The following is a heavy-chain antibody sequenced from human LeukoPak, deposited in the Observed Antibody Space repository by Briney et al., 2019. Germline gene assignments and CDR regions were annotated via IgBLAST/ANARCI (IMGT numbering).Heavy chain of an antibody. CDR2: ITGSGGRT. V-gene: IGHV3-23*01. J-gene: IGHJ4*02. Sequence: PGGSLRLSCAASGFTFSSYAMSWVRQAPGKGLEWVSVITGSGGRTYYADSVKGRFTISRDNSKNTLYLQMNSLRAEDTAVYYCAKDLSRPPYYYDSSGHDYWGQGTLVTVSS. D-gene: IGHD3-22*01. CDR1: GFTFSSYA. CDR3: AKDLSRPPYYYDSSGHDY.